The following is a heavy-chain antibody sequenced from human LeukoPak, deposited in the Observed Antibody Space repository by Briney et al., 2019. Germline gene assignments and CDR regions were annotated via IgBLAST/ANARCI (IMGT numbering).Heavy chain of an antibody. CDR1: GFTFSSYA. J-gene: IGHJ4*02. CDR3: AKDSEATPVTTCLDF. D-gene: IGHD4-17*01. V-gene: IGHV3-23*01. Sequence: GGSLRLSCAASGFTFSSYAMSWVRQAPGKGLEWVSVISGSGGNTYYADSVKGRFTISRDNSEKTLYLQMNSLRAEDTALYYCAKDSEATPVTTCLDFWGQGTLVTVSS. CDR2: ISGSGGNT.